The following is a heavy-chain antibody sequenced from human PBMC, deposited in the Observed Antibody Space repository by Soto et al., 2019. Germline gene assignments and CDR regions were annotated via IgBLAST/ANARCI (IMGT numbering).Heavy chain of an antibody. CDR2: IYPGDSDT. V-gene: IGHV5-51*01. CDR1: EYNFTIYG. J-gene: IGHJ4*02. CDR3: ARHAVRAALLRLEY. Sequence: GELEQDSCKGAEYNFTIYGSGWVRQMPGKGLEWMGIIYPGDSDTRYSPSFQGQVTISADKSISTAYLQWSSLKASDTAMYYCARHAVRAALLRLEYWGQPTLVTLSS. D-gene: IGHD2-21*01.